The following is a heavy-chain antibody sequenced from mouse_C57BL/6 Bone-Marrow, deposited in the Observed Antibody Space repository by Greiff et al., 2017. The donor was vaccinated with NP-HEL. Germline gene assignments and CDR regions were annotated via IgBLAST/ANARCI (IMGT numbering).Heavy chain of an antibody. CDR1: GFTFTSYW. Sequence: QVQLQQPGAELVMPGASVKLSCKASGFTFTSYWMHWVKQRPGQGLEWIGEIDPSDSYTNYNQKFKGKSTVTVDKSSSTAYMQLSSRTSEDSAVYYWARGLLRLAWFAYWGQGTLVTVSA. CDR2: IDPSDSYT. CDR3: ARGLLRLAWFAY. J-gene: IGHJ3*01. V-gene: IGHV1-69*01. D-gene: IGHD1-2*01.